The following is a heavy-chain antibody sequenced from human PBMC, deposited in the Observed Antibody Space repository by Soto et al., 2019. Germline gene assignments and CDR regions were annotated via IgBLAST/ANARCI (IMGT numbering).Heavy chain of an antibody. J-gene: IGHJ4*02. CDR3: AKDMKWGGMTTIHYFDS. CDR1: GFTVSRYR. Sequence: GGSARLCGAAGGFTVSRYRMHWIRQSPGKGMGWASSLSLAGRLSTSAASGKGRFTMSRNNAKNSLFLQMNSLRPEDTALYYCAKDMKWGGMTTIHYFDSWGQGTQVTVSS. D-gene: IGHD4-17*01. CDR2: LSLAGRLS. V-gene: IGHV3-74*03.